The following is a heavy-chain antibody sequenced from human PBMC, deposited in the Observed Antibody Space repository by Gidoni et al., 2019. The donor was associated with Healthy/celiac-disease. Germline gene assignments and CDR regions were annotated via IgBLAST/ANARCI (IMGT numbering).Heavy chain of an antibody. V-gene: IGHV4-34*01. CDR1: GGSFSGYY. CDR2: INHSGST. J-gene: IGHJ6*02. Sequence: QVQLQQWGAGLLKPSETLSLTCAVYGGSFSGYYWSWIRQPPGKGLEWIGEINHSGSTNYNPSLKSRVTISVDTSKNQFSLKLSSVTAADTAVYYRSSPYYYGMDVWGQGTTVTVSS. CDR3: SSPYYYGMDV.